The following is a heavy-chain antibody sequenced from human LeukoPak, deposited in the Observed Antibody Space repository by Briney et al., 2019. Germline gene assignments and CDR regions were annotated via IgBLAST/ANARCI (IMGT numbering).Heavy chain of an antibody. V-gene: IGHV4-34*01. Sequence: SETLSLTCAVYGGSFSGYYWSWIRQPPGKGLEWIGEINHSGSTNYNPSLTSRVTISVQTFKNQFSLKLSSLSAADTAVYYCARTVLGYSSGFGYWGQGTLVTVSS. CDR1: GGSFSGYY. CDR3: ARTVLGYSSGFGY. J-gene: IGHJ4*02. D-gene: IGHD6-19*01. CDR2: INHSGST.